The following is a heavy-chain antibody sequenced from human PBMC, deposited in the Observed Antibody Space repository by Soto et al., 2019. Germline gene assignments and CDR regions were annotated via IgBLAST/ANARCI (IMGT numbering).Heavy chain of an antibody. Sequence: GASVKVSCKASGGTFSSYAISWVRQAPGQGLEWMGGIIPIFGTANYAQKFQGRVTITADESTSTAYMELSSLRSEDTAVYYCARRIAARPGDYYFDYWGQGTLVTVSS. CDR1: GGTFSSYA. CDR2: IIPIFGTA. V-gene: IGHV1-69*13. D-gene: IGHD6-6*01. CDR3: ARRIAARPGDYYFDY. J-gene: IGHJ4*02.